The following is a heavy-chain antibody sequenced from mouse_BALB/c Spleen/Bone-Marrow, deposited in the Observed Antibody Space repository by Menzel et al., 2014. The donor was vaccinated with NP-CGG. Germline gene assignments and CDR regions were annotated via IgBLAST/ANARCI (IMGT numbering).Heavy chain of an antibody. V-gene: IGHV1S56*01. Sequence: VQLQRSGPELVKPGALVKISCKASGYTFTSHDINWVKQRPGQGLEWIGWIYPGDGSTKYNEKFKGKATLTADKSSSTAYMQLSSLTSENSAVYFCARSGDSSGYGFAYWGQGTLVTVSA. CDR2: IYPGDGST. J-gene: IGHJ3*01. CDR3: ARSGDSSGYGFAY. CDR1: GYTFTSHD. D-gene: IGHD3-2*01.